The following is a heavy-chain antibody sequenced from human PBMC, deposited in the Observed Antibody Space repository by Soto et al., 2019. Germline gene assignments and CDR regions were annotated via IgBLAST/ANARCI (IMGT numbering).Heavy chain of an antibody. CDR3: ARDPGGYYPQYFQH. CDR1: GYTFTSYA. CDR2: INAGNGNT. J-gene: IGHJ1*01. V-gene: IGHV1-3*01. Sequence: VASVKVSCKASGYTFTSYAMHWVRQAPGQRLEWMGWINAGNGNTKYSQKFQGRVTITRDTSASTAYMELSSLRSEDTAVYYCARDPGGYYPQYFQHTGQTTQVTVSS. D-gene: IGHD3-22*01.